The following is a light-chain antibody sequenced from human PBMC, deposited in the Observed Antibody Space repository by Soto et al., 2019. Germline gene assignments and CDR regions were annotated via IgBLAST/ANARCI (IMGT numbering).Light chain of an antibody. CDR3: CSYAGSTTRVV. Sequence: QSALTQPASVSGSPGQSIAISCTGTSSDVVTYKYVSWYQQHPGNAPKLMIYEVSIRPSGVSDRFSGSKSGNTASLTISGLRPEDEAYYGCCSYAGSTTRVVFGGGTKLTVL. V-gene: IGLV2-14*01. J-gene: IGLJ2*01. CDR2: EVS. CDR1: SSDVVTYKY.